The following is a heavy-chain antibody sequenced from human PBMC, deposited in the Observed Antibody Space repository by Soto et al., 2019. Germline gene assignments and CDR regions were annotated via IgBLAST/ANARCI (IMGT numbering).Heavy chain of an antibody. D-gene: IGHD6-19*01. J-gene: IGHJ4*02. CDR2: INAGNGNT. V-gene: IGHV1-3*05. CDR1: GYTFTSYA. Sequence: QVQLVQSGAEEKKPGASVKVYCKASGYTFTSYAMHWVRQAPGQRLEWMGWINAGNGNTKYSQKFQGRVTITRDTSASTAYMELSSLRAEDTAVYYCARAVAVPADFDYWGQGTLVTVS. CDR3: ARAVAVPADFDY.